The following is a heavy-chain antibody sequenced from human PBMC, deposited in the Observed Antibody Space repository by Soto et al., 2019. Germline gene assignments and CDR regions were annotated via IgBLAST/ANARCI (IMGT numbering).Heavy chain of an antibody. Sequence: QVQLQESGPGLVKPSQTLSLTCTVSGGSISSGGYYWSWIRQHPGKGLEWFGYIYYSGSTNYNPYLKSRVTISVDTSKNQFSLKLSSVTAADTAVYYCARGGYGDFFVDYWGQGTLVTVSS. CDR2: IYYSGST. D-gene: IGHD4-17*01. J-gene: IGHJ4*02. CDR1: GGSISSGGYY. V-gene: IGHV4-61*08. CDR3: ARGGYGDFFVDY.